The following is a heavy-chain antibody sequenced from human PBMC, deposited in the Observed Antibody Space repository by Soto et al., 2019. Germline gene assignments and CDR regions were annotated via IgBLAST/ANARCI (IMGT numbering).Heavy chain of an antibody. CDR3: AGRLTTAASLDY. V-gene: IGHV3-53*01. D-gene: IGHD3-16*01. Sequence: VQLVESGGGLIQPGGSLRLSCAASGFTVSNNHMTWVRQAAGKGLELVSFVHGGGSTSYADSVKGGFTISRDNSKNTLYLQMDSLRAADTAIYYCAGRLTTAASLDYWGRGTLVTVSS. CDR2: VHGGGST. J-gene: IGHJ4*02. CDR1: GFTVSNNH.